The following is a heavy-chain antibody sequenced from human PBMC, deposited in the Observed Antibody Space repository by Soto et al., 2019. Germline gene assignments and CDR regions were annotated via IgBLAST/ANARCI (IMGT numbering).Heavy chain of an antibody. Sequence: QVQLGESWGGVIQPGRSLRLSCAPSGFTFSRDCMHWVRQAPGTGLEWVAVISYDGSNKYYADSVKGRFTISRDNSKNTLYQQRNSLRAEYTDVYYCAKDKLAVAVAAPFDDWGQGTLFTVSS. CDR3: AKDKLAVAVAAPFDD. J-gene: IGHJ4*02. CDR1: GFTFSRDC. D-gene: IGHD6-19*01. CDR2: ISYDGSNK. V-gene: IGHV3-30*18.